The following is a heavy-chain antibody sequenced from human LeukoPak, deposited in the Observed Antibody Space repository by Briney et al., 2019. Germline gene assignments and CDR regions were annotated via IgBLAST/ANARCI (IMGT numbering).Heavy chain of an antibody. CDR1: GYTFTSYY. V-gene: IGHV1-46*01. Sequence: ASVKVSCKASGYTFTSYYMHWVRQAPGQGLEWMGIINPSGGSTSYAQKFQGRVTMTRDTSTSTVYMELGSLRAEDTAVYYCARGVEMAAFGGDGFDCWGQGTLVTVSS. J-gene: IGHJ5*01. CDR2: INPSGGST. CDR3: ARGVEMAAFGGDGFDC. D-gene: IGHD5-24*01.